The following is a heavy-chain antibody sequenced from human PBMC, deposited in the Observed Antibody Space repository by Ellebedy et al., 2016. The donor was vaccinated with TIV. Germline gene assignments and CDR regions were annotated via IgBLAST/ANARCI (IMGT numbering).Heavy chain of an antibody. CDR3: ASNYYDSKGAGESGMDV. V-gene: IGHV1-18*01. D-gene: IGHD3-22*01. CDR1: GYTFTSYG. J-gene: IGHJ6*02. CDR2: ISAYNGNT. Sequence: ASVKVSCKASGYTFTSYGISWVRQAPGQGLEWMGWISAYNGNTNYAQKLQGRVTMTTDTSTSTAYMELRSLRSDDTAVYYCASNYYDSKGAGESGMDVWGQGTTVTVSS.